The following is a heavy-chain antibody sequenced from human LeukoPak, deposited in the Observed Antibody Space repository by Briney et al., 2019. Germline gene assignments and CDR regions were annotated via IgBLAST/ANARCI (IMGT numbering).Heavy chain of an antibody. J-gene: IGHJ3*02. V-gene: IGHV3-11*04. CDR3: ARYSTSNAFDI. Sequence: SGGSLRLSCAASGFTFSDYYMKWIRQAPGKGLEWVSSISSSGNNIYYADSIKGRFTISRDKAKNSLYLQMNSLRGEDMAVYYCARYSTSNAFDIWGQGTMVTVSS. CDR2: ISSSGNNI. D-gene: IGHD2-2*01. CDR1: GFTFSDYY.